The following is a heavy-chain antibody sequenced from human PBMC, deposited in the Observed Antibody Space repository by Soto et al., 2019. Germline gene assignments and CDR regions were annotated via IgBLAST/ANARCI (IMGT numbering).Heavy chain of an antibody. J-gene: IGHJ3*02. CDR2: IIPISGTA. V-gene: IGHV1-69*01. Sequence: QVQLVQSGAEVKKPGSSVKVSCKASGGTFSSYAISWVRQAPGQGLEWMGGIIPISGTANYAQKFQGRVTITADESTRTAYMDLSSLRSEDTAVYYCARDMNYAEQGAFDIWGQGTMVTVSS. CDR1: GGTFSSYA. CDR3: ARDMNYAEQGAFDI. D-gene: IGHD3-16*01.